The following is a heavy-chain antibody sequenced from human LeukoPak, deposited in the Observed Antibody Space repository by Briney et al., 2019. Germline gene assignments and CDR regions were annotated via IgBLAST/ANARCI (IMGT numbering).Heavy chain of an antibody. CDR2: IKQDGSEK. V-gene: IGHV3-7*04. D-gene: IGHD6-19*01. J-gene: IGHJ4*02. CDR1: GFTFSSYW. CDR3: ARPSWLAY. Sequence: PGGSLRLSCAASGFTFSSYWMSWVRRSPGKGLEWVASIKQDGSEKYYVDSVKGRFTISRDNAKKSLYLQMNSLRVEDTAVYYCARPSWLAYWGQGTLVTVSS.